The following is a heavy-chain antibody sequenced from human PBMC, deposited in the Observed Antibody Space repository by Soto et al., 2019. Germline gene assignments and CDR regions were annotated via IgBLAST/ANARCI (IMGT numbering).Heavy chain of an antibody. CDR2: ISGSGGST. CDR3: AKDRMVRGSLNWLDP. D-gene: IGHD3-10*01. CDR1: GFTFSSYA. Sequence: PGGSLRLSCAASGFTFSSYAMSWVRQAPGKGLEWVSAISGSGGSTYYADSVKGRFTISRDNSKNTLYLQMNSLRAEDTAVYYCAKDRMVRGSLNWLDPWGQGTLVTVSS. V-gene: IGHV3-23*01. J-gene: IGHJ5*02.